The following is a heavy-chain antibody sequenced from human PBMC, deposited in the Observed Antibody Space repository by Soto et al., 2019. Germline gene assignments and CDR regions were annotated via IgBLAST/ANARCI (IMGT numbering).Heavy chain of an antibody. CDR3: ARGRRVAAYDTDAFDI. Sequence: QVQLVQSGAEVKKPGASVKVSCKASGYTFTSYAMHWVRQAPGQGLEWMGWINAGNGNTKYSQKFQGRVTITRDTSASTAYMELSSLRSEDTAVYYCARGRRVAAYDTDAFDIWGQGTMVTVSS. CDR2: INAGNGNT. CDR1: GYTFTSYA. V-gene: IGHV1-3*01. J-gene: IGHJ3*02. D-gene: IGHD3-22*01.